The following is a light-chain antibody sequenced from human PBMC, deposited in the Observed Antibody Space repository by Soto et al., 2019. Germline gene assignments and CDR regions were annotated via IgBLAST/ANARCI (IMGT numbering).Light chain of an antibody. J-gene: IGKJ1*01. CDR3: QQYNSYSPT. V-gene: IGKV1-5*03. CDR2: KAS. Sequence: DIQMTQSPSTLSASVRERVTISGRASQSISSWLAWYQQKPGKAPKLLIYKASSLESGVPSRFSGSGSGTEFTLTISSLQPDDFATYYCQQYNSYSPTFGQGTKV. CDR1: QSISSW.